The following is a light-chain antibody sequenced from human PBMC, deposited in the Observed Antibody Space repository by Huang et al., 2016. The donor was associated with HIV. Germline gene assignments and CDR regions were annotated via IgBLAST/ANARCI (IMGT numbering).Light chain of an antibody. J-gene: IGKJ1*01. V-gene: IGKV3-15*01. CDR2: GAS. CDR3: QQYNNWPPWT. Sequence: EIVMTQSPATLSVSPGERATLSCRASQSITRNLAWYQQQPGQAPRLLIYGASTRATVIPARFTGSGSGTEFTLTISSLQSEDFAVYYCQQYNNWPPWTFGQGTKVEIK. CDR1: QSITRN.